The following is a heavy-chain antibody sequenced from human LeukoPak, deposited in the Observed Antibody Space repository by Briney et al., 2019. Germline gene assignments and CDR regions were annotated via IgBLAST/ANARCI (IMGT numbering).Heavy chain of an antibody. CDR3: AKYYGTATYNLYYFDY. J-gene: IGHJ4*02. CDR1: GFTFGSYA. V-gene: IGHV3-23*01. D-gene: IGHD1-14*01. CDR2: ISGSGGST. Sequence: GGSLRLSCAASGFTFGSYAMSWVRQAPGKGLEWVSAISGSGGSTYYADSVKGRFTISGDNSKNTLYLQMNSLRAEDTAVYYCAKYYGTATYNLYYFDYWGQGTLVTVSS.